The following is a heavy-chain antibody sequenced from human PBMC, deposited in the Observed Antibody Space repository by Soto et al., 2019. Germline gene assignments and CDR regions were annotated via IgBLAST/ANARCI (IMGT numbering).Heavy chain of an antibody. CDR3: AKDHDAHDYTLFDY. CDR1: GFTFSSYG. D-gene: IGHD4-4*01. CDR2: ISYDGSNK. Sequence: QVQLVESGGGVVQPGRSLRLSCAASGFTFSSYGMHWVRQAPGKGLEWVAVISYDGSNKYYADSVKGRFTISRDNCKNTLYLQMNSLRAEDTAVYYCAKDHDAHDYTLFDYWGQGTLVTVSS. V-gene: IGHV3-30*18. J-gene: IGHJ4*02.